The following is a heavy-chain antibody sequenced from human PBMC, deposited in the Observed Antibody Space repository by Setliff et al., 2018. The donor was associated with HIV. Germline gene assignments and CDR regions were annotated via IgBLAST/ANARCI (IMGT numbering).Heavy chain of an antibody. V-gene: IGHV4-4*02. D-gene: IGHD2-8*01. CDR1: GDSINGRW. CDR2: IYHSGST. Sequence: PSETLSLTCTVSGDSINGRWMSWIRQPPGKGLEWIGEIYHSGSTHYNPSLQSRVTISVDKSKSQFSLKVNSVTAADTAMYFCARESPDGLDYWGQGTLVTVSS. J-gene: IGHJ4*02. CDR3: ARESPDGLDY.